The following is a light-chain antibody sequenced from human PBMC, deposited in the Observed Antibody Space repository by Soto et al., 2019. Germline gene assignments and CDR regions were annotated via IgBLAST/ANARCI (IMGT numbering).Light chain of an antibody. V-gene: IGKV1-5*03. J-gene: IGKJ1*01. CDR3: QHYNSYSEA. Sequence: DIQMTQSPSTLSGSVGDRVTIACRASQTISSWLAWYQQKPGKATKLLIYKASTLKSGVTSRFSGSGSGTEFTLTISSLQPDDFATYYCQHYNSYSEAFGQGTRWIS. CDR1: QTISSW. CDR2: KAS.